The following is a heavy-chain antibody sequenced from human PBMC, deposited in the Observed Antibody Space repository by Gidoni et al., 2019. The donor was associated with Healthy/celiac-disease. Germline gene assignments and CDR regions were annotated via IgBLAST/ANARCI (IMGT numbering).Heavy chain of an antibody. V-gene: IGHV3-23*01. CDR1: GFTFSSYA. J-gene: IGHJ6*02. CDR3: AKDRTTDFGDGDYASGGMDV. Sequence: EVQLLESGGGLVQPGGSLRLSCAAPGFTFSSYAMTWVRQAPGKRLEWVSAISGSGGSTYYAASVKGRFTISRDNSKNTLYLQMNSLRAEDTAVYYCAKDRTTDFGDGDYASGGMDVWGQGTTVTVSS. CDR2: ISGSGGST. D-gene: IGHD4-17*01.